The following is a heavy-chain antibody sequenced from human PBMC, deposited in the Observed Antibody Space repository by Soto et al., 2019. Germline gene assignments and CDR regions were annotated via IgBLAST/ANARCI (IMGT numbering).Heavy chain of an antibody. Sequence: QVQLVQSGAEVKKPGSSVKVSCKASGGTFSSYTISWVRQAPGQGLEWMGRIIPILGIANYAQKFQGRVTISADKSTSTAYMELSSLRSEDTAVYYCAREGSGYLLGYWGQGTLVTVSS. V-gene: IGHV1-69*08. J-gene: IGHJ4*02. D-gene: IGHD3-22*01. CDR2: IIPILGIA. CDR3: AREGSGYLLGY. CDR1: GGTFSSYT.